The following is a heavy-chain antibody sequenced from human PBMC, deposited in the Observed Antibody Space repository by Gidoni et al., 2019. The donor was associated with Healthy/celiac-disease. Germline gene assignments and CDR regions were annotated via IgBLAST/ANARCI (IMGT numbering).Heavy chain of an antibody. D-gene: IGHD4-4*01. CDR2: IGYDGSNK. V-gene: IGHV3-33*01. CDR3: ARGAWMTTVTPFDY. CDR1: GFTFSSYG. Sequence: QVQLVESGGGVVQPGRSLRLSCAASGFTFSSYGMHWVRQAPGKGLEWVEVIGYDGSNKYYADSVKGRFTISRDNSKNTRYLQMNSLRAEDTAVYYCARGAWMTTVTPFDYWGQGTLVTVSS. J-gene: IGHJ4*02.